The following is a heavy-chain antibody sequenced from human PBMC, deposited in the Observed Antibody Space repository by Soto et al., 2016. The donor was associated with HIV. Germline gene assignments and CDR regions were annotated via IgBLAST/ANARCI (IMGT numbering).Heavy chain of an antibody. J-gene: IGHJ6*02. D-gene: IGHD2-15*01. CDR1: GYVFHNYA. V-gene: IGHV1-18*01. CDR3: ARAGYCGEECPSHVWFYYYGMDV. Sequence: QVQLVQSGIEVKKPGASVRVSCKTSGYVFHNYAISWVRQAPGQGLEWLGWISTFNGRTKYAKKIQDRFTMTRDTSTNTVYMDLRSLSSDDTAVYYCARAGYCGEECPSHVWFYYYGMDVWGQGTTVTVSS. CDR2: ISTFNGRT.